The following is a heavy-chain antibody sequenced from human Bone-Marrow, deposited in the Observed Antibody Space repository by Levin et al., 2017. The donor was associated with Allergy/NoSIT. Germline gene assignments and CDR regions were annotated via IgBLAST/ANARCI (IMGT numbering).Heavy chain of an antibody. CDR1: GGTFRSYA. CDR3: ARHRSSSAAGAYSSWHY. Sequence: GASVKVSCKASGGTFRSYAFSWVRQAPGQGLEWMGGHIPIYYTAIYAQRFRGRVTITADESTSTAYMELTSLTSDDTAIYFCARHRSSSAAGAYSSWHYWGQGTLVTVSS. D-gene: IGHD6-13*01. CDR2: HIPIYYTA. V-gene: IGHV1-69*13. J-gene: IGHJ4*02.